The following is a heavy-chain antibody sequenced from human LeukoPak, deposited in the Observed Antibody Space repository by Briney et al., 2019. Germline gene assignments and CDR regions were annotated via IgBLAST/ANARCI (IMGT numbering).Heavy chain of an antibody. Sequence: GGSLRLSCAASGFTFSSYAMSWVRQAPGKGLEWVSAISGSGGSTYYADSVKGRFTISRDNSKNTLYLQMNSLRAEDTAVYYCANLGEQPSDNWFGPWGQGTLVTVSS. V-gene: IGHV3-23*01. CDR2: ISGSGGST. J-gene: IGHJ5*02. CDR1: GFTFSSYA. CDR3: ANLGEQPSDNWFGP. D-gene: IGHD3-10*01.